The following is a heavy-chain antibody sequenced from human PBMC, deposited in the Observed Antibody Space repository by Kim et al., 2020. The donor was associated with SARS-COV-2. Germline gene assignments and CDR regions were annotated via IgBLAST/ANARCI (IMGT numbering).Heavy chain of an antibody. V-gene: IGHV3-11*05. J-gene: IGHJ5*02. Sequence: ADSVNGRCTISRDNAKTSLYLQMNSLRADDTAVYYCARVPGIAAAGRGFDPWGQGTLVTVSS. CDR3: ARVPGIAAAGRGFDP. D-gene: IGHD6-13*01.